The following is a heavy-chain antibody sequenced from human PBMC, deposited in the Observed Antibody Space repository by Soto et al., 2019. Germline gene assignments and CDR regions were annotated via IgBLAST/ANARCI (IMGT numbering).Heavy chain of an antibody. D-gene: IGHD1-26*01. V-gene: IGHV4-61*01. CDR2: IYYSGST. Sequence: SETLSLTCTVSCGSVSSGSYYWSWIRQPPGKGLEWIGYIYYSGSTNYNPSLKSRVTISVDTSKNQFSLKLSSVTAADTAVYYCARSRWELRSWGQGTLVTVSS. CDR3: ARSRWELRS. J-gene: IGHJ4*02. CDR1: CGSVSSGSYY.